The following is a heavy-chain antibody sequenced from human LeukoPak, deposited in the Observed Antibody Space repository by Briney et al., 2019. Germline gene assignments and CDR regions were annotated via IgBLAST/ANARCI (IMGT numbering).Heavy chain of an antibody. D-gene: IGHD5-12*01. J-gene: IGHJ4*02. CDR2: IYSGGST. CDR3: AKYSGYGYFDY. Sequence: GGSLRLSCAASGFTVSTNYITWVRQAPGKGLEWVSVIYSGGSTYYADSVKRRFTISRDNSKNTVYLQMNGLRPDDTAVYYCAKYSGYGYFDYWGQGTLVTVSS. CDR1: GFTVSTNY. V-gene: IGHV3-66*01.